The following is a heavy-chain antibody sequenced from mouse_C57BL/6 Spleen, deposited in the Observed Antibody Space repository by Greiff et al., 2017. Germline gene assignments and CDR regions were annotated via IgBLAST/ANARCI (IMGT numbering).Heavy chain of an antibody. CDR3: ARWGGSSSYYFDY. J-gene: IGHJ2*01. CDR2: INPYNGGT. CDR1: GYTFTDYY. Sequence: VQLKQSGPVLVKPGASVKMSCKASGYTFTDYYMNWVKQSHGKSLEWIGVINPYNGGTSYNQKFKGKATLTVDKSSSTAYMELNSLTSEDSAVYYCARWGGSSSYYFDYWGQGTTLTVSS. D-gene: IGHD1-1*01. V-gene: IGHV1-19*01.